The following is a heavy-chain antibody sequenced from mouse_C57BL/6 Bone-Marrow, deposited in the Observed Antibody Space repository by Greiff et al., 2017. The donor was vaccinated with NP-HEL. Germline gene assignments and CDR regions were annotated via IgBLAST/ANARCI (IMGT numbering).Heavy chain of an antibody. Sequence: VKLVESGPGLVAPSPRLTITCTVSGFSLTSYGVDWVRQSPGKGLEWLGVIWGVGSTNYNSALKSSLSISKDNSKSQVFLKMNSLQTDYTAMYYCASENYWGQGTTLTVSS. V-gene: IGHV2-6*01. CDR2: IWGVGST. CDR1: GFSLTSYG. J-gene: IGHJ2*01. CDR3: ASENY.